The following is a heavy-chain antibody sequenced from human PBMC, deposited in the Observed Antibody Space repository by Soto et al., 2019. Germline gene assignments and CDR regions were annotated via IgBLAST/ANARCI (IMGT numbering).Heavy chain of an antibody. D-gene: IGHD3-3*01. CDR1: GYSFTSYW. Sequence: GESLKISCKGSGYSFTSYWIGWVRQMPGKGLEWMGIIYPGDSDTRYSPSFQGQVTISADKSISTAYLQWSSLKASDTAMYYCARTIPDPSDFWSGYYSKYYYYYMDVWGKGTTVTXSS. CDR3: ARTIPDPSDFWSGYYSKYYYYYMDV. V-gene: IGHV5-51*01. J-gene: IGHJ6*03. CDR2: IYPGDSDT.